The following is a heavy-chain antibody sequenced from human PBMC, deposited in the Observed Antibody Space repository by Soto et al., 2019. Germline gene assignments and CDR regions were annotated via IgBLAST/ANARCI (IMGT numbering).Heavy chain of an antibody. CDR1: GGSFSGYY. CDR2: INHSGST. Sequence: ASETLSLTCAVSGGSFSGYYWTWIRQTPGKGLEWIGEINHSGSTNYEPSLKSRVSISADTSKKQFSLNLTSVTVADTAVYYCARGECSSAYCFTRWALDIWGQGTVVTVSS. V-gene: IGHV4-34*01. J-gene: IGHJ3*02. CDR3: ARGECSSAYCFTRWALDI. D-gene: IGHD2-2*01.